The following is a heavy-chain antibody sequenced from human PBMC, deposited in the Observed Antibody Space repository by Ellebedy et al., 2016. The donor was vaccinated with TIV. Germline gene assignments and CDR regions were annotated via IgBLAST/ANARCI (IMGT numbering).Heavy chain of an antibody. V-gene: IGHV4-59*01. J-gene: IGHJ4*02. CDR1: NDSMISYY. Sequence: MPSETLSLTCSVSNDSMISYYWSWIRQPPGKGLEWIGYISNTGNTNYNPSLKSRVSISLDTSRSQFSLSLTSVTAADTAVYFCARDRRGSYDFWGQGTLIAVSS. CDR3: ARDRRGSYDF. CDR2: ISNTGNT. D-gene: IGHD3-10*01.